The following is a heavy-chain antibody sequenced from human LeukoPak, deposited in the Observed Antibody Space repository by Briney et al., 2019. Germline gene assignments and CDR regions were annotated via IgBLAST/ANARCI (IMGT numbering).Heavy chain of an antibody. Sequence: GSLSLSCAASGFTFTSHWMTWVRPAPGKGLGWVANIKDEGSEKYYVDSVKGRFTISRDNAKNSLYLQMNSLRVEDTAVYYCAGALRPLDYWGQGTLVTVSS. J-gene: IGHJ4*02. CDR1: GFTFTSHW. V-gene: IGHV3-7*03. CDR3: AGALRPLDY. D-gene: IGHD3-16*01. CDR2: IKDEGSEK.